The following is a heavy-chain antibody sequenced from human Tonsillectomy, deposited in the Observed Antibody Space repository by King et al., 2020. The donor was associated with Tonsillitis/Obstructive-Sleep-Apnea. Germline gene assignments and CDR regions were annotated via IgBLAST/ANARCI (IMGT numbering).Heavy chain of an antibody. V-gene: IGHV3-33*01. J-gene: IGHJ6*02. D-gene: IGHD3-3*01. CDR2: IWHDGSNQ. CDR1: GFSFSSYG. CDR3: ARDLDVWRGYYHYYYGMDV. Sequence: VQLVESGGGVVQPGRSLRLSCAASGFSFSSYGMYWVRQAPGKGLEWVAVIWHDGSNQYYADSVKGRFTISRDNSKNTLYLKMNSLRAEDTAVYYCARDLDVWRGYYHYYYGMDVWGQGTTVTVSS.